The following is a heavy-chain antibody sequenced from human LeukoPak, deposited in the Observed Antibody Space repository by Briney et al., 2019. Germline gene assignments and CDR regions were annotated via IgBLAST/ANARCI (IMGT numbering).Heavy chain of an antibody. Sequence: LETLSLTCTVSGGSISSSSYYWGWIRQPPGKGLEWIGSIYYSGSTYYNPSLKSRVTISVDTSKNQFSLKLSSVTAADTAVYYCARLRGSSSSVFDYWGQGTLVTVSS. J-gene: IGHJ4*02. V-gene: IGHV4-39*01. CDR2: IYYSGST. D-gene: IGHD6-6*01. CDR3: ARLRGSSSSVFDY. CDR1: GGSISSSSYY.